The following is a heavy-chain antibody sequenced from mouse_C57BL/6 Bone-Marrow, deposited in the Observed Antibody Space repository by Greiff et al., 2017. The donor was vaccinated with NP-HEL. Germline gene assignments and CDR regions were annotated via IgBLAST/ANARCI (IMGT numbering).Heavy chain of an antibody. Sequence: EVQGVESGGDLVKPGGSLKLSCAASGFTFSSYGMSWVRQTPDKRLEWVATISSGGSYTYYPDSVKGRFTISRDNAKNTLYLQMSSLKSEDTAMYYCASYYVGAWFAYWGQGTLVTVSA. CDR3: ASYYVGAWFAY. CDR1: GFTFSSYG. CDR2: ISSGGSYT. J-gene: IGHJ3*01. V-gene: IGHV5-6*01. D-gene: IGHD1-1*01.